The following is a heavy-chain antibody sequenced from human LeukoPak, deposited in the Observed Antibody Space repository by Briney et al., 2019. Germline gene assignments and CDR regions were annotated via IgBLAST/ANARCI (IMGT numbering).Heavy chain of an antibody. CDR3: ARSNRITMIVVGQTNAFDI. V-gene: IGHV1-69*05. Sequence: SVKVSCKASGGTFSSYAISLVRQAPGRGLEWMGRIIPIFGTANYAQKFQGRVTITTDESTSTAYMELSSLRSEDTAVYYCARSNRITMIVVGQTNAFDIWGQATKLTVSS. J-gene: IGHJ3*02. CDR2: IIPIFGTA. CDR1: GGTFSSYA. D-gene: IGHD3-22*01.